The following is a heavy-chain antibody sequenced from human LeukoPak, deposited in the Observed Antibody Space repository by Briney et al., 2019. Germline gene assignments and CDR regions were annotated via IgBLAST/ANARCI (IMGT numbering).Heavy chain of an antibody. D-gene: IGHD1-14*01. CDR1: RFTFSSYV. V-gene: IGHV3-30*04. Sequence: GGSLRLSCAASRFTFSSYVMHWVRQAPGKGLEWMSAISYDGNNEYYADSVKGRFTISRDNSKNTLYLQLNSLRAEDSAVCYCARDFNPSNYYYYMDVWGKGTTVTVSS. CDR2: ISYDGNNE. J-gene: IGHJ6*03. CDR3: ARDFNPSNYYYYMDV.